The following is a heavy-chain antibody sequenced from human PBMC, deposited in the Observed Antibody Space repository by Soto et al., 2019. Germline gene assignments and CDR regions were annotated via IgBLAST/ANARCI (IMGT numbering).Heavy chain of an antibody. D-gene: IGHD6-6*01. V-gene: IGHV3-23*01. CDR1: GFTFSSNA. CDR2: ISSSGGNT. CDR3: AKGARPFEY. Sequence: GGSLRLSCAASGFTFSSNAMTWVRQAPGKGLEWVSAISSSGGNTYYADSVKGRFTISRDNSKNTVYLQMNSLRAEDTAVYYCAKGARPFEYWGQGTLVTVSS. J-gene: IGHJ4*02.